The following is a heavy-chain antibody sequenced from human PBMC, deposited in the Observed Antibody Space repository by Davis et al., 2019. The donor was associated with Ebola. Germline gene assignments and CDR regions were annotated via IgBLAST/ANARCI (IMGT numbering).Heavy chain of an antibody. J-gene: IGHJ6*02. Sequence: MPGGSLRLSCTVSGGSMSNFYWSWIRQPPGKGLEWIGYIYYTGSTNYNPSLKSRVTISLDTSKNRFSLKLSSVTAADTAVYYCAREEMVRGVISYYYGMDVWGQGTTVTVSS. CDR3: AREEMVRGVISYYYGMDV. D-gene: IGHD3-10*01. CDR1: GGSMSNFY. CDR2: IYYTGST. V-gene: IGHV4-59*12.